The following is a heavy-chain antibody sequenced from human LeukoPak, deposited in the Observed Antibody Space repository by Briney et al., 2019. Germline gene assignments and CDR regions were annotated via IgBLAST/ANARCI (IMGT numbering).Heavy chain of an antibody. CDR1: GYSFTSYW. CDR3: ARLPYCSSTSCYDSYYYGMDV. J-gene: IGHJ6*02. D-gene: IGHD2-2*01. CDR2: IYPGDSDT. Sequence: GESLKISCKGSGYSFTSYWIGWVRQIPGKGLEWIGIIYPGDSDTRYSPSFQGQVTISADKSISTAYLQWSSLKASDTAMYYCARLPYCSSTSCYDSYYYGMDVWGQGTTVTVSS. V-gene: IGHV5-51*01.